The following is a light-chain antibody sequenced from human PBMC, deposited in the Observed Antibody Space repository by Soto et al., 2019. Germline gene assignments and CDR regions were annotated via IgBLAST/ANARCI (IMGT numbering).Light chain of an antibody. J-gene: IGKJ5*01. CDR3: QQFNSYPII. CDR2: DVS. V-gene: IGKV1-13*02. Sequence: AIQLTQSPSSLSASVGDRVTITCRASQDIRGALAWYQQKPGKAPKIMSYDVSSLQSGVPSRFSGSSSGTDFTLTISGLQPEDFATYYCQQFNSYPIIVGQGTRMDIK. CDR1: QDIRGA.